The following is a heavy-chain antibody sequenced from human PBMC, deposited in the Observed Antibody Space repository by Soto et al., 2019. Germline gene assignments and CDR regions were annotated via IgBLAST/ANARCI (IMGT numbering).Heavy chain of an antibody. D-gene: IGHD2-15*01. J-gene: IGHJ5*02. CDR3: ARGIATGQLDP. CDR1: GYTFTRFT. V-gene: IGHV1-3*01. CDR2: INPDDGNT. Sequence: ASVKVSCKASGYTFTRFTMNWVRQAPGQRLEWMGWINPDDGNTKSSQKFQDRVIITRDTSASTAYMDLSSLRSEDTAVYYCARGIATGQLDPWGQGTLVTVSS.